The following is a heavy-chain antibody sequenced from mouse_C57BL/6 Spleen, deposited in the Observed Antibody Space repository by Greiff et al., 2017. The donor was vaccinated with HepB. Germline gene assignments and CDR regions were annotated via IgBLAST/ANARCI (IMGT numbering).Heavy chain of an antibody. V-gene: IGHV1-76*01. D-gene: IGHD1-2*01. CDR2: IYPGSGNT. CDR3: ARGLRLYYAMDY. J-gene: IGHJ4*01. CDR1: GYTFTDYY. Sequence: VQLQQSGAELVRPGASVKLSCKASGYTFTDYYINWVKQRPGQGLEWIARIYPGSGNTYYNEKFKGKATLTAEKSSSTAYMQLSSLTSEDSAVYFCARGLRLYYAMDYWGQGTSVTVSS.